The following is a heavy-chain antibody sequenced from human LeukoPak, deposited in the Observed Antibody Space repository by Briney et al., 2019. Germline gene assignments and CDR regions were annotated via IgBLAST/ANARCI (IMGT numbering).Heavy chain of an antibody. Sequence: PSETLSLTCTVSGDSISTSNSYWGWIRQPPGKGLEWIGSIYYSGNTYYNASLKSRVTISVDTSKNQFSLKLTSVTAADTAVYYCARDQTDGPGSYPDYWGQGTLVTVSS. V-gene: IGHV4-39*07. D-gene: IGHD3-10*01. CDR2: IYYSGNT. CDR3: ARDQTDGPGSYPDY. CDR1: GDSISTSNSY. J-gene: IGHJ4*02.